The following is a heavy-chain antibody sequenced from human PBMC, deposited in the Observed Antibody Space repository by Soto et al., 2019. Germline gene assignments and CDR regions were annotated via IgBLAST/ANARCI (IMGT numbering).Heavy chain of an antibody. Sequence: QVPLVQSGAEVKKPGASMKVSCKASGYTFSSYGISWVRQAPGQGLEWMGWISAYNGNTNYAQKLQGRVTMTTDTATSTAYMELRSLRSDDTAVYYCARDRSTMIVVGPMDVWGQGTTVTVSS. V-gene: IGHV1-18*01. CDR2: ISAYNGNT. D-gene: IGHD3-22*01. J-gene: IGHJ6*02. CDR1: GYTFSSYG. CDR3: ARDRSTMIVVGPMDV.